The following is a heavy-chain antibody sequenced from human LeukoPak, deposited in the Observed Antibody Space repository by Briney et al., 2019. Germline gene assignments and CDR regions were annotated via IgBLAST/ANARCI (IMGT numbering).Heavy chain of an antibody. CDR3: ARSRKLYYGGNSWYYFDY. CDR2: INHSGST. J-gene: IGHJ4*02. CDR1: GGSFSGYY. D-gene: IGHD4-23*01. Sequence: PSETLSLTCAVYGGSFSGYYWSWIRQPPGKGLEWIGEINHSGSTNYNPSLKSRVTISVDTSKNQFSLKLSSVTAADTAVYYCARSRKLYYGGNSWYYFDYWGQGTLVTVSS. V-gene: IGHV4-34*01.